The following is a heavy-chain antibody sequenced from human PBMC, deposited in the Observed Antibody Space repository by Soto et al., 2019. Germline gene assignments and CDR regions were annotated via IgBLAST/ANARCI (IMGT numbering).Heavy chain of an antibody. CDR1: GFTFSSYS. CDR3: ARVPDGDNNWFDL. J-gene: IGHJ5*02. CDR2: ISFARNII. D-gene: IGHD4-17*01. Sequence: PGGSLRLSCGASGFTFSSYSMNWVRQAPGKGLEWVSYISFARNIIHYIDSVKGRFTISRDNAKNSLYLQMNSLKAEDTAVYYCARVPDGDNNWFDLWGQGTLVTVSS. V-gene: IGHV3-48*01.